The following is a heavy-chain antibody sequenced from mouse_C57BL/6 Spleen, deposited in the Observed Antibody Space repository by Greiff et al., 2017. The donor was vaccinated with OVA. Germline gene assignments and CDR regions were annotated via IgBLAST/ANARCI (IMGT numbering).Heavy chain of an antibody. D-gene: IGHD4-1*01. J-gene: IGHJ2*01. CDR3: ARDLAGTDY. V-gene: IGHV3-6*01. Sequence: EVKLQESGPGLVKPSRSLSLTCSVTGYSITSGYYWNWIRQFPGNKLEWMGYISYDGSNNYNPSLKNRISITRDTSKNQFFLKLNSVTTEDTATYYCARDLAGTDYWGQGTTLTVSS. CDR2: ISYDGSN. CDR1: GYSITSGYY.